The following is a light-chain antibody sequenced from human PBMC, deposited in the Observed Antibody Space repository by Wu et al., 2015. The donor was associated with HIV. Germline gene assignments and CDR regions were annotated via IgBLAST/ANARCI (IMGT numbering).Light chain of an antibody. J-gene: IGKJ3*01. CDR3: QQYNSWPPGFT. CDR1: QSVYTN. CDR2: GAS. Sequence: IVMTQSPATLSVSPGERATLSCRASQSVYTNLAWYQQQPGQAPRLLIHGASTRATGVPARFSGSGSGTEFTLTVSSLQSEDFGVYYCQQYNSWPPGFTFGPGTKVEIK. V-gene: IGKV3-15*01.